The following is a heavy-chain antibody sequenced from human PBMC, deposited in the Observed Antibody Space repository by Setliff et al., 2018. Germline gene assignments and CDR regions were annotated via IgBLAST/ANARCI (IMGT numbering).Heavy chain of an antibody. Sequence: KPSETLSLTCTVSDVSISSSSFYWAWIRQPPGKGLEWIGSIYYSGSTYYNPSLPSRVTISVDTSNSQFSLNLRSVTAADTAIYYCARHFRSSKVQFLEYLTDYYFDSWGQGTLVTVSS. CDR3: ARHFRSSKVQFLEYLTDYYFDS. V-gene: IGHV4-39*01. D-gene: IGHD3-3*01. J-gene: IGHJ4*02. CDR2: IYYSGST. CDR1: DVSISSSSFY.